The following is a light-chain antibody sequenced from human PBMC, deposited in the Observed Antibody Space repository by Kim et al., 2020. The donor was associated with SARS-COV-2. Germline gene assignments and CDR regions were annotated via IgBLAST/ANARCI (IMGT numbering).Light chain of an antibody. V-gene: IGLV2-23*01. CDR2: DAT. CDR1: STDVRKCIL. Sequence: ITITCTVTSTDVRKCILVSWYQQHTGKAPKPIIYDATKRPSGVSDRFSGSKSGNTAYLSISGLQAEDEADYYCCSYTGGTTFYVFGTGTKVTVL. J-gene: IGLJ1*01. CDR3: CSYTGGTTFYV.